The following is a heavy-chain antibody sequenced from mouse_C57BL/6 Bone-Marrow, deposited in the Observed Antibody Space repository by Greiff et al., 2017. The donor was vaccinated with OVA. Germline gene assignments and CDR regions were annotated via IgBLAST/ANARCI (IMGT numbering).Heavy chain of an antibody. V-gene: IGHV5-6*01. J-gene: IGHJ1*03. CDR1: GFTFSSYG. CDR3: ARQFYYYGSSRYFDV. D-gene: IGHD1-1*01. CDR2: ISSGGSYT. Sequence: EVQLMESGGDLVKPGGSLKLSCAASGFTFSSYGMSWVRQTPDKRLEWVATISSGGSYTYCPDSVKGRFTISRDNAKNTLYLQMSSLKSEDTAMYYGARQFYYYGSSRYFDVWGTGTTVTVSS.